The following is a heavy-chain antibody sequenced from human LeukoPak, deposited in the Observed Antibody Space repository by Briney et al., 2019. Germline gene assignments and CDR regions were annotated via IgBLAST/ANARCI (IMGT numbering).Heavy chain of an antibody. CDR3: AGKELEGSWFDP. CDR1: GFTLSPYA. CDR2: ISDSGHTK. D-gene: IGHD3-3*01. J-gene: IGHJ5*02. Sequence: TGGSLRLSCAASGFTLSPYAMNWVRQAPGKGLEWIAFISDSGHTKYNADSVKGRFTISRDNAKNSVFLQMNSLRDEDTAVYYCAGKELEGSWFDPWGLGTLVTVTS. V-gene: IGHV3-48*02.